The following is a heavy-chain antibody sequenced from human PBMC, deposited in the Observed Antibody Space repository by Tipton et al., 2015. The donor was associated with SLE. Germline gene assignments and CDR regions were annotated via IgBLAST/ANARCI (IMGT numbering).Heavy chain of an antibody. D-gene: IGHD3-3*01. CDR1: SGSISSGSISSGTNY. Sequence: TLSLTCTVSSGSISSGSISSGTNYWGWIRQPPGKGLEWIGTIHYSGDTYYNPSLKSRLTISVDTSKNQFSLKLNSVTAADTAVFYCAREGLRFLHMDVWGRGTTVIVSS. CDR3: AREGLRFLHMDV. CDR2: IHYSGDT. J-gene: IGHJ6*04. V-gene: IGHV4-39*07.